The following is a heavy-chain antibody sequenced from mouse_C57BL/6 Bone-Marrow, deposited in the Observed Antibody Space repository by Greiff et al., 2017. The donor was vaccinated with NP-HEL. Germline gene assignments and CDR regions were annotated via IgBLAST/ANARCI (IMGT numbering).Heavy chain of an antibody. Sequence: VQLQQPGAELVMPGASVKLSCKASGYTFTSYWMHWVKQRPGQGLEWIGEIDPSDSYTNYNQKFKGKSTLTEDKSSSTAYMQLSSLTSEDSAVYYCARENYYGSFYAMDYWGQGTSVTVSS. CDR3: ARENYYGSFYAMDY. CDR2: IDPSDSYT. CDR1: GYTFTSYW. V-gene: IGHV1-69*01. J-gene: IGHJ4*01. D-gene: IGHD1-1*01.